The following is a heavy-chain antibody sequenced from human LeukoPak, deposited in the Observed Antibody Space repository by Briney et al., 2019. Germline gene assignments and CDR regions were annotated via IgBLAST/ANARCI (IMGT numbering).Heavy chain of an antibody. V-gene: IGHV1-2*02. CDR3: VRDPSEVGAL. D-gene: IGHD1-26*01. J-gene: IGHJ4*02. CDR1: GYTFTVYY. Sequence: ASVKVSCTASGYTFTVYYMHWVRQAPGQGLEWMGWINPNNGGTNYAQKFQGRVTMTSDTSISTAYMELSRLRSDDTAVYYCVRDPSEVGALWGQGSLVTVSS. CDR2: INPNNGGT.